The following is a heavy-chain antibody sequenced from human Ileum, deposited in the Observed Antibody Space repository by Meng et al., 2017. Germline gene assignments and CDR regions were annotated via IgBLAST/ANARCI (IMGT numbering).Heavy chain of an antibody. Sequence: HQWGAGLLRSSETLARPCAVYGGSCSGYDWSWIRQPPGKGLEWIGEINHSGSTNYNPSLKSRVTISVDTSKNQFSLKLSSVAAADTAVYYCARGGPWFDPWGQGTLVTVSS. CDR2: INHSGST. CDR1: GGSCSGYD. CDR3: ARGGPWFDP. V-gene: IGHV4-34*01. J-gene: IGHJ5*02.